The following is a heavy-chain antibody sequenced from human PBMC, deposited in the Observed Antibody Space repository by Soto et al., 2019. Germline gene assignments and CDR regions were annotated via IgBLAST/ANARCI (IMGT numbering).Heavy chain of an antibody. CDR3: ARGLRNCSGGSCYSQGAYAFDI. CDR2: INHSGST. J-gene: IGHJ3*02. Sequence: SETLSLTCAVYGGSFSGYYWSLLRQPPGKGLEWIGEINHSGSTNYNPSLKSRVTISVDTSKNQFSLKLSSVTAADTAVYYCARGLRNCSGGSCYSQGAYAFDIWGQGTMVTVSS. D-gene: IGHD2-15*01. CDR1: GGSFSGYY. V-gene: IGHV4-34*01.